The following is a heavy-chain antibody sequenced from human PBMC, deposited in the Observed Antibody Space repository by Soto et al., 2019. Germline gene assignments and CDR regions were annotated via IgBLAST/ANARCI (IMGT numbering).Heavy chain of an antibody. D-gene: IGHD6-6*01. J-gene: IGHJ3*02. V-gene: IGHV3-9*01. CDR2: ISWNSGSI. CDR3: AKDRRFEYSSSSNAFDI. Sequence: GGSLRLSCAASGFTFDDYAMHWVRQAPGKGLEWVSGISWNSGSIGYADSVKGRFTISRDNAKNSLYLQMNSLRAEDTALYYCAKDRRFEYSSSSNAFDIWGQGTMVTVSS. CDR1: GFTFDDYA.